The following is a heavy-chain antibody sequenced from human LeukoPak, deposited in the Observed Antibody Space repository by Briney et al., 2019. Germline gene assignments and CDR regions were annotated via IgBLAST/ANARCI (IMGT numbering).Heavy chain of an antibody. CDR3: ATGAAETFDVLTGYLAVFDY. Sequence: ASVKVSCKASGYTFTSYDINWVRQARGKGLEWMGGFDPEHGETVYAPKFQGRVTMTEDTSTDTAYLELTSLRSEDTAVYYCATGAAETFDVLTGYLAVFDYWGQGNLVTVSS. J-gene: IGHJ4*02. D-gene: IGHD3-9*01. V-gene: IGHV1-24*01. CDR1: GYTFTSYD. CDR2: FDPEHGET.